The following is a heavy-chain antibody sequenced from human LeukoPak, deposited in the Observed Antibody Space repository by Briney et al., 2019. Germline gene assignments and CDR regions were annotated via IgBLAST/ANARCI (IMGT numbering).Heavy chain of an antibody. CDR3: ARGHYGSGIHQGAFDI. D-gene: IGHD3-10*01. CDR2: ITSSSNYI. CDR1: GFTFSSFS. Sequence: PGGSLRLSCAASGFTFSSFSMNWVRQAPGKGLEWVSSITSSSNYIYYASSVRGRFTISRDNAKNSLYLQMNSLRAEDTAVYYCARGHYGSGIHQGAFDIWGQGTIVTVSS. J-gene: IGHJ3*02. V-gene: IGHV3-21*04.